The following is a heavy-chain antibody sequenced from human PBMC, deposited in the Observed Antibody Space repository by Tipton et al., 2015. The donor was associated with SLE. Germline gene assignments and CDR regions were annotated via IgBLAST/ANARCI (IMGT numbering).Heavy chain of an antibody. D-gene: IGHD2-15*01. Sequence: TLSLTCIVSGGSISSHDWTWIRQPPGKGLEWIGDMYYSGNTNHNPSPKSRVTISVDTSKNQFSLKLTSVTAADTAVYYCARVRWELPPNDALDIWGQGTMVTVSS. CDR3: ARVRWELPPNDALDI. V-gene: IGHV4-59*11. J-gene: IGHJ3*02. CDR1: GGSISSHD. CDR2: MYYSGNT.